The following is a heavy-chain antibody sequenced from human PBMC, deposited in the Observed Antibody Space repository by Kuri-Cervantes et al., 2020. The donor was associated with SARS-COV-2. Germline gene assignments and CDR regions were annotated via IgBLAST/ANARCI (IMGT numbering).Heavy chain of an antibody. CDR2: ISAYNGNT. Sequence: ASVKVSCKTPETTFPNYDINWVRQATGQGLEWMGWISAYNGNTNYAQKLQGRVTMTTDTSTSIAYMELRSLRSDDTAVYYCASHLGPAAISDYYYYMDVWGKGTTVTVSS. V-gene: IGHV1-18*01. CDR1: ETTFPNYD. J-gene: IGHJ6*03. D-gene: IGHD2-2*02. CDR3: ASHLGPAAISDYYYYMDV.